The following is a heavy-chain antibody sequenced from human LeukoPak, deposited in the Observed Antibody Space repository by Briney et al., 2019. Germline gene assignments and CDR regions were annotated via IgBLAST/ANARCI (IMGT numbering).Heavy chain of an antibody. CDR3: AKRLRFLDLIDY. D-gene: IGHD3-3*01. CDR1: GFTFSSYA. J-gene: IGHJ4*02. Sequence: GGSLRLSCAASGFTFSSYAMSWVRQAPGKGLEWVSAISGSGGSTYYADSVKGRFTISRDNSKNTLYLQMNRLRAEDTAVYYCAKRLRFLDLIDYWGQGTLVTVSS. CDR2: ISGSGGST. V-gene: IGHV3-23*01.